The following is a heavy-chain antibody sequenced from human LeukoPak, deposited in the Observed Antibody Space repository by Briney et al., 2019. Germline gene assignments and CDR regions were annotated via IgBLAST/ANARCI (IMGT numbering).Heavy chain of an antibody. CDR1: GGSITSSGHS. J-gene: IGHJ5*02. D-gene: IGHD2-15*01. V-gene: IGHV4-39*01. CDR3: QSLGSNTRMGNWFDP. CDR2: IYYTGRT. Sequence: PSETLSLTCTVSGGSITSSGHSWGWIRQPPGKGLEWTRTIYYTGRTYYNPSLQSRITISVDTSRNQFSLKLSSVTAADTAVYCAQSLGSNTRMGNWFDPWGQGTLVTVSS.